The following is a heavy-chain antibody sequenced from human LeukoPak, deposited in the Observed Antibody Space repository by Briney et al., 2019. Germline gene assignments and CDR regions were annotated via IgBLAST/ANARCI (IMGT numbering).Heavy chain of an antibody. CDR2: ISSNGGST. Sequence: GGSLRLSCAASGFTFSSYAMHWVRQAPGKGLEYVSAISSNGGSTYYANSVKGRFTISRDNSKNTLYLQMGSLRAEDMAVYYCARDGDFNAYGPLYYGMDVWGQGTTVTVSS. CDR3: ARDGDFNAYGPLYYGMDV. CDR1: GFTFSSYA. V-gene: IGHV3-64*01. J-gene: IGHJ6*02. D-gene: IGHD3-10*01.